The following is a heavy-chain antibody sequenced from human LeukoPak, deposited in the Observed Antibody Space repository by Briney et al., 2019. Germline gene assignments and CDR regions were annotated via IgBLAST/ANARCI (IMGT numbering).Heavy chain of an antibody. Sequence: GGPLRLSCAASGFAVSSHYMSWVRQAPGKGLEWVSVIYGGGSTYYADFVKGRFTISRDNSKNTLYLQMNSLRAEDTAVYYCARDRGTQDYFDYWGQGTLVTVSS. CDR2: IYGGGST. CDR1: GFAVSSHY. V-gene: IGHV3-53*01. CDR3: ARDRGTQDYFDY. D-gene: IGHD3-16*01. J-gene: IGHJ4*02.